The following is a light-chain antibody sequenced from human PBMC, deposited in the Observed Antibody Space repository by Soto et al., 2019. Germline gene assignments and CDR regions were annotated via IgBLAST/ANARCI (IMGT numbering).Light chain of an antibody. V-gene: IGLV1-40*01. CDR3: QSYDSSLSGVV. CDR2: EDI. CDR1: SSNIGARYE. J-gene: IGLJ2*01. Sequence: QSVLTQPPSVSGAPGQTVTISCTGSSSNIGARYEVHWYQQLPGTAPKLLIYEDIKRPSGIPDRFSGSTSGASASLAITGLLSEDEAEYYCQSYDSSLSGVVFGGGTKLTVL.